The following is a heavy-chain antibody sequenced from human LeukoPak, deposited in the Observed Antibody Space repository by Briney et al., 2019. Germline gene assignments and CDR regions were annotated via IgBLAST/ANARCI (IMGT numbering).Heavy chain of an antibody. D-gene: IGHD6-13*01. J-gene: IGHJ4*02. Sequence: GGSLRLSCAASGFTVSSNYMSWVRQAPGKGLEWVSAMSNSDDGRYYAASVRGRFTISRDTCRSTLYLQMNSLRAEDTAVYYCAKDLLGGPAAGDYWGQGTLVTVSS. V-gene: IGHV3-23*01. CDR1: GFTVSSNY. CDR3: AKDLLGGPAAGDY. CDR2: MSNSDDGR.